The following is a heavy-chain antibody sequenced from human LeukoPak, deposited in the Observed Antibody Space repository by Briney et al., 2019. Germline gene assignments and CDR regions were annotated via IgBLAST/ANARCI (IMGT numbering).Heavy chain of an antibody. V-gene: IGHV1-69*04. D-gene: IGHD2-21*02. CDR1: GGTFSSYA. CDR2: IIPILGIA. CDR3: ASGGIVVVTSIPYYYYGMDV. Sequence: GASVTVSFKASGGTFSSYAISWVRPAPGQGLEWMGRIIPILGIANYAQKFQGRVTITADKSTSTAYMELSSLRSEDTAVYYCASGGIVVVTSIPYYYYGMDVWGQGTTVTVSS. J-gene: IGHJ6*02.